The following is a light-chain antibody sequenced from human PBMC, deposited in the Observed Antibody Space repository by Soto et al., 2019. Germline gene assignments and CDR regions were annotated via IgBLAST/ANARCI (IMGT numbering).Light chain of an antibody. Sequence: EIVLTQSPATLSVSPGERATLSCRASQSVSSYLAWYQQKPGQAPRLLIYDASNRHPGIPARFSGSGSGTDFTLTISSLQPEDFAVYYCQQRSNWPPWTFGQGTKVEIK. CDR1: QSVSSY. J-gene: IGKJ1*01. V-gene: IGKV3-11*01. CDR2: DAS. CDR3: QQRSNWPPWT.